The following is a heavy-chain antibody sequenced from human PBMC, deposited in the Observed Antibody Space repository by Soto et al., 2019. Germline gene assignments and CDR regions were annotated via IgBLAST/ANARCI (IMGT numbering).Heavy chain of an antibody. CDR2: IIPILGIA. D-gene: IGHD3-10*01. Sequence: ASVKVSCKASGGTFSSYTISWVRQAPGQGLEWMGRIIPILGIANYAQKFQGRVTITADKSTSTAYMELSSLRSEDTAVYYCARNGDYYGSGSPSPFDYWGQGTLVTISS. CDR3: ARNGDYYGSGSPSPFDY. J-gene: IGHJ4*02. CDR1: GGTFSSYT. V-gene: IGHV1-69*02.